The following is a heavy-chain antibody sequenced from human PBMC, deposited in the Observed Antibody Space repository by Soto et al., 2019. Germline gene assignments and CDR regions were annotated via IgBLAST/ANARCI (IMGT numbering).Heavy chain of an antibody. CDR1: GGTISGYY. CDR2: IYYSGST. CDR3: AREAGRGSYLNWFDP. D-gene: IGHD1-26*01. V-gene: IGHV4-59*01. Sequence: QVQLQESGPGLVKTSETQSLTCTVTGGTISGYYWSWIRQPPGKGLEWIGYIYYSGSTNYNPSLKSRVTISVDTSKNQFSLKLSSVTAADTAVYYCAREAGRGSYLNWFDPWGQGTLVTVSS. J-gene: IGHJ5*02.